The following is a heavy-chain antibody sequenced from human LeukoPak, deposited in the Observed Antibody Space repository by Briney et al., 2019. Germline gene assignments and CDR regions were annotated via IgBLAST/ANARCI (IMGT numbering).Heavy chain of an antibody. CDR2: ISGSSGTI. CDR3: ARDQSDYYGSGSYSEGSY. D-gene: IGHD3-10*01. V-gene: IGHV3-48*02. Sequence: GGSLRLSCAASGFTFSNNALSWVRQAPGKGLEWVSVISGSSGTIYYADSVKGRFTISRDNAKNSLYLQMDSLRDEDTAVYYCARDQSDYYGSGSYSEGSYWGQGTLVTVSS. CDR1: GFTFSNNA. J-gene: IGHJ4*02.